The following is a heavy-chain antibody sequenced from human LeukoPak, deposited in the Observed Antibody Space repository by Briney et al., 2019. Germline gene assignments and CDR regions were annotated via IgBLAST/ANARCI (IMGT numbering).Heavy chain of an antibody. V-gene: IGHV3-23*01. Sequence: GSLRLSCAASGFTFSGFTFRSHAMTWVRQAPGKGLEWVSAISGSGESTYYEDSVKGRFTISRDNSNNMLYLQLNSLRGEDTGIYYCAKPGEQQEFRYFDDWGQGTLVTVSS. CDR3: AKPGEQQEFRYFDD. CDR1: GFTFSGFTFRSHA. D-gene: IGHD6-13*01. J-gene: IGHJ4*02. CDR2: ISGSGEST.